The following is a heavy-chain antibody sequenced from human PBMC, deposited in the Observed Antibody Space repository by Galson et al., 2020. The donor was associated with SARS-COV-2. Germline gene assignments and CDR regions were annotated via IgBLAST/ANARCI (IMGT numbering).Heavy chain of an antibody. CDR1: GYTFTSYD. CDR2: MNVNSSNP. D-gene: IGHD1-1*01. CDR3: AMLVSLPWVQFRLPKYGMDV. J-gene: IGHJ6*02. Sequence: ASVKVSCKPSGYTFTSYDINWVRQATGQRLEWMGWMNVNSSNPSCTQKFQGRVTITKDTSISPAYMELSNLTSEDTAVYYCAMLVSLPWVQFRLPKYGMDVWGQGTTVSVSS. V-gene: IGHV1-8*01.